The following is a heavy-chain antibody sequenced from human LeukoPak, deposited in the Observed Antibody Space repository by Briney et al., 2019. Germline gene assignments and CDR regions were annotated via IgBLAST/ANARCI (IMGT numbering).Heavy chain of an antibody. CDR2: IYYSGST. J-gene: IGHJ3*02. Sequence: SETLSLTCTVSGGSISSYYWSWIRQPPGKGLEWIGYIYYSGSTNYNPSLKSRVTISVDTSKNQFSLKLSSVTAADTAVYYCASTRSGSYSDAFDIWGQGTMVTVSS. D-gene: IGHD1-26*01. CDR1: GGSISSYY. CDR3: ASTRSGSYSDAFDI. V-gene: IGHV4-59*01.